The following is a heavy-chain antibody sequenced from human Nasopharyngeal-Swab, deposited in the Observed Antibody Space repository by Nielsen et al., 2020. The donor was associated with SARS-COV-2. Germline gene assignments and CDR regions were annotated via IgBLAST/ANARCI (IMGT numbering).Heavy chain of an antibody. CDR2: ISGSGGST. Sequence: GGSLRLSCAASGFTFSSYAMSWVRQAPGKGLEWVSAISGSGGSTYYADSVKGRFTISRDNSKNTLYLQMNSLRAEDTAVYYCARDYYDSSGYYYVPSFDYWGQGTLVTVSS. V-gene: IGHV3-23*01. CDR3: ARDYYDSSGYYYVPSFDY. CDR1: GFTFSSYA. J-gene: IGHJ4*02. D-gene: IGHD3-22*01.